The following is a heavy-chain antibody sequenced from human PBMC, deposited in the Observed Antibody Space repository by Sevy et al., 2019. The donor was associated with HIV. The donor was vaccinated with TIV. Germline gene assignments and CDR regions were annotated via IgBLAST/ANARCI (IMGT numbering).Heavy chain of an antibody. D-gene: IGHD5-12*01. CDR3: ATDRGYWGRDSQYYYVVDA. Sequence: GGSLRLSCAASGFTFSDAWMTWVRQAPGRGLEWVGRIKSTSYGERTDYGSSVKGRFAISRDDSKNMLFLQMNTLKNEDSAVYYRATDRGYWGRDSQYYYVVDAWGQGTTVTVSS. CDR2: IKSTSYGERT. CDR1: GFTFSDAW. J-gene: IGHJ6*02. V-gene: IGHV3-15*01.